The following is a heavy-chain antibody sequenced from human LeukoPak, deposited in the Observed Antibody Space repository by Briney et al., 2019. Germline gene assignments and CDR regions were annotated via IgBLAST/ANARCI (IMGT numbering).Heavy chain of an antibody. V-gene: IGHV3-23*01. CDR3: ARASSGWFHD. CDR2: IGGGSGGST. D-gene: IGHD6-19*01. Sequence: QAGGSLRLSRAASGFTVSSYAMSWVRQAPGKGLEWVSAIGGGSGGSTYFADSVKGRFTISRDNAKNSLYLEMNSLRAEDTAVFYCARASSGWFHDWGQGTLVTVSS. CDR1: GFTVSSYA. J-gene: IGHJ4*02.